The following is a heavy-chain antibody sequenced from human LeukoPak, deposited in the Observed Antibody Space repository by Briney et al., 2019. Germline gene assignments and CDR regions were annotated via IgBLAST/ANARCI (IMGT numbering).Heavy chain of an antibody. Sequence: RGSVSVSCTASGDTFTGYYMHWGRQAPGQGGEGRGWMKAKSGGRNYAQTCQGRVTMTRDTSINTAYMELSRLSSDDTAVYYCARKSPYGDYNYWGQGTLVTVSS. D-gene: IGHD4-17*01. V-gene: IGHV1-2*02. CDR1: GDTFTGYY. J-gene: IGHJ4*02. CDR3: ARKSPYGDYNY. CDR2: MKAKSGGR.